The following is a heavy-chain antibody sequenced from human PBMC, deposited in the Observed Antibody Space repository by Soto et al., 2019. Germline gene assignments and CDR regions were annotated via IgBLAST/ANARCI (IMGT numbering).Heavy chain of an antibody. J-gene: IGHJ4*02. CDR1: GFTFSNYG. CDR3: AKSDCSGGSCYFPFDC. Sequence: LRLSCEVSGFTFSNYGMSWVRQAPGKGLEWFSSISGSGGRTYYADSVKGRFTISRDNSKNTLYLQTDSLRAEDTAFYYSAKSDCSGGSCYFPFDCWGQGTLVTVSS. V-gene: IGHV3-23*01. D-gene: IGHD2-15*01. CDR2: ISGSGGRT.